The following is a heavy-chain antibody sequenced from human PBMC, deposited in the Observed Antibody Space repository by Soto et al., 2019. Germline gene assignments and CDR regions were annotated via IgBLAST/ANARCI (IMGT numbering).Heavy chain of an antibody. D-gene: IGHD4-17*01. Sequence: PSETLSLTCTVSGGSISSGDYYWSWIRQPPGKGLEWIGSIYYSGSTYYNPSLKSRVTISVDTSKNQFSLKLSSVTAADTAVYYCARFYGDRYYFDYWGQGTLVTVSS. CDR3: ARFYGDRYYFDY. V-gene: IGHV4-39*01. J-gene: IGHJ4*02. CDR2: IYYSGST. CDR1: GGSISSGDYY.